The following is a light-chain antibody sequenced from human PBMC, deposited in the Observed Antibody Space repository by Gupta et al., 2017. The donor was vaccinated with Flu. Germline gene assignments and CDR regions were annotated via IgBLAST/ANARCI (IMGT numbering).Light chain of an antibody. CDR2: AAS. V-gene: IGKV1-39*01. CDR1: QSVSNF. CDR3: QQCDSTPQT. J-gene: IGKJ4*02. Sequence: GDRVTITCRASQSVSNFLNWYQQKPGKAPKPLIYAASTLQGGVPSRFSGSGSGTDFTLTINSLQPEDFATYYCQQCDSTPQTFGRGTTVEIK.